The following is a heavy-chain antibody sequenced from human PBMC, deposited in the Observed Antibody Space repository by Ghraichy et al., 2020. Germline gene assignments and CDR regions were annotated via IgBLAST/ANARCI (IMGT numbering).Heavy chain of an antibody. CDR2: VDQTGST. CDR3: AKWAGTAVGFNYWYFDF. Sequence: SETLSLTCTVYSGSFSGIHWCWIRQPPRKGLEWIGEVDQTGSTTSNPSLNSRVTISVDTSKNQISLKLTSVTAADTAVYYCAKWAGTAVGFNYWYFDFWGRGTLVTVAS. D-gene: IGHD6-19*01. J-gene: IGHJ2*01. V-gene: IGHV4-34*01. CDR1: SGSFSGIH.